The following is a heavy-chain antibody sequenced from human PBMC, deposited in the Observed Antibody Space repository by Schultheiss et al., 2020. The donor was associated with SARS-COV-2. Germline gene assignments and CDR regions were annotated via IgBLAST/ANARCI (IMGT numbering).Heavy chain of an antibody. CDR1: GFTFSNYV. V-gene: IGHV3-23*01. CDR2: ISGSGGST. D-gene: IGHD5-18*01. J-gene: IGHJ6*02. CDR3: AKDYSLYSYGSRYGMDV. Sequence: GGSLRLSCAASGFTFSNYVMNWVRQAPGKGLEWVSAISGSGGSTYYADSVKGRFTISRDNSKNTLYLQMNSLRAEDTAVYYCAKDYSLYSYGSRYGMDVWGQGTMVTVSS.